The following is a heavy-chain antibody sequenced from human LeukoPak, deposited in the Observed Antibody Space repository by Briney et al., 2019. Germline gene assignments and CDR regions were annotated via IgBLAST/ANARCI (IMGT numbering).Heavy chain of an antibody. CDR2: IYGAGDT. D-gene: IGHD2-15*01. V-gene: IGHV3-66*01. CDR1: GFTVSNNY. J-gene: IGHJ4*02. CDR3: ARDTPTLGTRYFEY. Sequence: QSGGSLRLSCAASGFTVSNNYMIWLRQAPGKGLEWVSVIYGAGDTYYADSVKGRFTISRDNSKNTLFLQMNSLRGEDTAVYYCARDTPTLGTRYFEYWGQGTLVTVSS.